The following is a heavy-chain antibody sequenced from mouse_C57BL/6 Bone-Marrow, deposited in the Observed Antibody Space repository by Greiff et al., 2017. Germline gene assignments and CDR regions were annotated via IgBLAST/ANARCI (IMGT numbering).Heavy chain of an antibody. CDR2: INPGSGGT. CDR3: AREATVVAHWYFDV. CDR1: GYAFTNYL. J-gene: IGHJ1*03. Sequence: ESGAELVRPGTSVKVSCKASGYAFTNYLIEWVKQRPGQGLEWIGVINPGSGGTNYNEKFKGKATLTADKSSSTAYMQLSSLTSEDSAVYFCAREATVVAHWYFDVWGTGTTVTVSS. V-gene: IGHV1-54*01. D-gene: IGHD1-1*01.